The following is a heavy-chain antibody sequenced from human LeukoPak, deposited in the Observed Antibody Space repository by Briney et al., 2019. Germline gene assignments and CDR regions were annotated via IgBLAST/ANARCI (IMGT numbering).Heavy chain of an antibody. Sequence: GGSLRLSCAASGFTFSSYWMSWVRQAPGKGLEWVANIKQDGSEKYYVDSVKGRFTISRDNAKNSLYLQMNSLRAEDTAVYYCARPEGVTSYYDSSGYFSPPEYFQHWGQGTLVTVSS. V-gene: IGHV3-7*01. J-gene: IGHJ1*01. D-gene: IGHD3-22*01. CDR1: GFTFSSYW. CDR3: ARPEGVTSYYDSSGYFSPPEYFQH. CDR2: IKQDGSEK.